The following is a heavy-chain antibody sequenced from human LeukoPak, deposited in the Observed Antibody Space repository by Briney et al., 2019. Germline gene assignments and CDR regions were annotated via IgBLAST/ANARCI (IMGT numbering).Heavy chain of an antibody. V-gene: IGHV5-10-1*01. CDR2: IDPSDSYT. D-gene: IGHD3-22*01. CDR1: GYSFTSYW. J-gene: IGHJ4*02. CDR3: ARLAYYDSSGYDYSRDY. Sequence: GESGKISCKGSGYSFTSYWISWVRQMPGKGLEWMGRIDPSDSYTNYSPSFQGHVTISADKSISTAYLQWSSLKASDTAMYYCARLAYYDSSGYDYSRDYWGQGNLGTVSS.